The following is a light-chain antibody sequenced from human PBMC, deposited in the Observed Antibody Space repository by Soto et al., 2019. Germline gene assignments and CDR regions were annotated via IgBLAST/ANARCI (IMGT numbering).Light chain of an antibody. CDR2: AAS. CDR1: QGISNY. J-gene: IGKJ1*01. Sequence: DIQMTQSPSSLSASVGDRVTITCRATQGISNYLAWYQPKPGKSPKLLIYAASTLQSGVPSRFSGSGSGTDFTLTISSLQPEDVATYYCQKYDSALGTFGQGTQVEIK. V-gene: IGKV1-27*01. CDR3: QKYDSALGT.